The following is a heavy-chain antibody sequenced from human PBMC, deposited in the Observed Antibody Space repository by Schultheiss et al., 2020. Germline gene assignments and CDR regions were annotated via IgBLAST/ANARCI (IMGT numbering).Heavy chain of an antibody. CDR2: ISSSSSYI. D-gene: IGHD2-15*01. J-gene: IGHJ5*02. V-gene: IGHV3-21*01. CDR3: ARDPRSLVVAATLGLDSDWFDP. CDR1: GFTFSSYS. Sequence: GGSLRLSCAASGFTFSSYSMNWVRQAPGKGLEWVSSISSSSSYIYYADSVKGRFTISRDNAKNSLYLQMNSLRAEDTAVYYCARDPRSLVVAATLGLDSDWFDPWGQGTLVTVSS.